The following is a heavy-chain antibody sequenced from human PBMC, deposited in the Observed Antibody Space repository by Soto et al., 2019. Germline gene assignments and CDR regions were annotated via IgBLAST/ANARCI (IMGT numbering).Heavy chain of an antibody. CDR1: GGSISSYY. Sequence: QVQLQESGPGLVKPSETLSLTCTVSGGSISSYYWSWIRQPPGKGLEWIGYIYYSGSTNYNPSLKRRVTISVDTSKNQFPLRLSSVTAADTAVYYCARHEVGWGPGGWFDPWGQGTLVTVSS. D-gene: IGHD6-19*01. V-gene: IGHV4-59*08. CDR3: ARHEVGWGPGGWFDP. CDR2: IYYSGST. J-gene: IGHJ5*02.